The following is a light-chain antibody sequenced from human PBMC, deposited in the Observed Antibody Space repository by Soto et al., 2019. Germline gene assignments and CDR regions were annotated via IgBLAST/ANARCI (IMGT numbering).Light chain of an antibody. CDR2: AAS. Sequence: AIRMTQSPSSLSASTGDRVTITCRASQDISNSLVWYQQKPGKAPKVLIHAASTLHSGVSSRFSGSGSGTDFTLTISRLQSEDFATYYCQQYTSYPWTFGQGTKV. V-gene: IGKV1-8*01. CDR3: QQYTSYPWT. J-gene: IGKJ1*01. CDR1: QDISNS.